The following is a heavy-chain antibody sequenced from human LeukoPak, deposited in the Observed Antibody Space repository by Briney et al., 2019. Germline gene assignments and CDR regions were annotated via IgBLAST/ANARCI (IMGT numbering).Heavy chain of an antibody. J-gene: IGHJ5*02. CDR3: AGGSGFLITS. D-gene: IGHD3-3*01. V-gene: IGHV3-7*04. CDR2: IKQDGSEK. Sequence: GGSLRLSCAASGXTFSNYWMSWVRQAPGKGLEWVANIKQDGSEKYYVGSVKGRFTISRDNAKNSLYLQLNSLRAEDTAVYYCAGGSGFLITSWGQGTLVAVSS. CDR1: GXTFSNYW.